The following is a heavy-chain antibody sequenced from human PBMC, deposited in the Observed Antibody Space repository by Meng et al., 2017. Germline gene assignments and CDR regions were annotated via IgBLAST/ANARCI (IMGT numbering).Heavy chain of an antibody. D-gene: IGHD3-22*01. CDR1: GFTFSSYA. J-gene: IGHJ6*02. V-gene: IGHV3-30*01. Sequence: GGSLRLSCAASGFTFSSYAMHWVRQAPGKGLEWVAVISYDGSNKYYADSVKGRFTISGDNSKNTLYLQMNSLRAEDTAVYYCARENGADYYDSSGSPRHGMDVWGQGTTVTVSS. CDR2: ISYDGSNK. CDR3: ARENGADYYDSSGSPRHGMDV.